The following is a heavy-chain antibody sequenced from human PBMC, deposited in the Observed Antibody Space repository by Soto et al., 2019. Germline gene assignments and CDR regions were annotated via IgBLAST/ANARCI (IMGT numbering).Heavy chain of an antibody. Sequence: GASVKVSCKASGYTFTGYYMHWVRQAPGQGLEWMGWINPNSGGTNYAQKFQGRVTMTRDTSISTAYMELSRLRSDDTAVYYCAKNYCSSTSCYFVKWFDPWGQGTLVTVSS. D-gene: IGHD2-2*01. CDR1: GYTFTGYY. V-gene: IGHV1-2*02. CDR2: INPNSGGT. CDR3: AKNYCSSTSCYFVKWFDP. J-gene: IGHJ5*02.